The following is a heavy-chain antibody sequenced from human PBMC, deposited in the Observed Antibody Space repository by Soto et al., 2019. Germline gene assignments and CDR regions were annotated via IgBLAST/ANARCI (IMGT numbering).Heavy chain of an antibody. CDR2: IHYSGTT. V-gene: IGHV4-59*01. CDR3: AAGEASSRNLAPYYLDF. J-gene: IGHJ4*02. D-gene: IGHD6-13*01. Sequence: SETLSLTCTVSGGSMRNYFWTWIRQPPGKGLEWIGYIHYSGTTSFFPSYNPSLRSRVTISEDTSKNQFSLKLLSVTTADTAVYFCAAGEASSRNLAPYYLDFWGQVTLVTVSS. CDR1: GGSMRNYF.